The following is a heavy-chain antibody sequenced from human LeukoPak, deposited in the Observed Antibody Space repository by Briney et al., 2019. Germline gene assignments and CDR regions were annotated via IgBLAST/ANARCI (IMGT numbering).Heavy chain of an antibody. J-gene: IGHJ6*03. Sequence: SETLSLTCTVSGGSISSYYWSWIRQPPGKGLEWIGYIYYSGSTNYNPSLKSRVTISVDTSKKQFSLKLSSVTAADTAVYYCTRGSIAYYYMDVWGKGTTVTISS. CDR2: IYYSGST. CDR1: GGSISSYY. D-gene: IGHD3-22*01. CDR3: TRGSIAYYYMDV. V-gene: IGHV4-59*01.